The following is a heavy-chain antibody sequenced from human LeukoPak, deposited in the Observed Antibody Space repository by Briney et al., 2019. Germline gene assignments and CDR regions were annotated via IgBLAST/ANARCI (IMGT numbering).Heavy chain of an antibody. Sequence: GESLKISCKGSGYSFTSYWIGWVRQMPGKGLEWMGIIYPGDSDTRYGPSFQGQVTISADKSISTAYLQWSSLKASDTAMYYCARLEVATNPYYYYYMDVWGKGTTVTVSS. CDR2: IYPGDSDT. CDR3: ARLEVATNPYYYYYMDV. CDR1: GYSFTSYW. V-gene: IGHV5-51*01. D-gene: IGHD5-12*01. J-gene: IGHJ6*03.